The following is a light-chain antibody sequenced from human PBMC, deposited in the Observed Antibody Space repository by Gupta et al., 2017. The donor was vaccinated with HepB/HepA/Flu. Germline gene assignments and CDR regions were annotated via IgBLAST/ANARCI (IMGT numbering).Light chain of an antibody. CDR2: RNS. V-gene: IGLV1-40*01. CDR1: SSNIGAGYD. J-gene: IGLJ2*01. CDR3: QSYDSSLNGFVV. Sequence: QSALTQPPPLSGAPGQRIPISCPGSSSNIGAGYDVFWYQQFPGTAPKLLIYRNSNRPSGVPDRFSCSKSGTSASLAITGLQTEDEAEYYCQSYDSSLNGFVVFGGGTKLTVL.